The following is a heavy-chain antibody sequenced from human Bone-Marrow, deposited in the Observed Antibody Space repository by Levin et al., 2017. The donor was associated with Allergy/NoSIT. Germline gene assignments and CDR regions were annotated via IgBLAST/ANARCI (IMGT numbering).Heavy chain of an antibody. J-gene: IGHJ3*02. CDR1: GFTFSSYG. CDR2: ISYDGSNK. Sequence: GESLKISCAASGFTFSSYGMHWVRQAPGKGLEWVAVISYDGSNKYYADSVKGRFTISRDNSKNTLYLQMNSLRAEDTAVYYCAKDEYYYDSSGLDAFDIGGQGTMVTVSS. D-gene: IGHD3-22*01. CDR3: AKDEYYYDSSGLDAFDI. V-gene: IGHV3-30*18.